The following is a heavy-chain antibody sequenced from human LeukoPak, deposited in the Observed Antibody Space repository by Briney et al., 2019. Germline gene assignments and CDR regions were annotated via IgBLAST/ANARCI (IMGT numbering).Heavy chain of an antibody. CDR3: AREGTTVTTSTYPAGYYYYMDV. J-gene: IGHJ6*03. V-gene: IGHV3-48*01. Sequence: GGSLRLSCAASGFTFSSYSMNWVRQAPGKGLEWVSYISSSSSIIYYADSVKGRFTISRDNAKNSLYLQMNSLRAEDTAVYYCAREGTTVTTSTYPAGYYYYMDVWGKGTTVTVSS. D-gene: IGHD4-17*01. CDR2: ISSSSSII. CDR1: GFTFSSYS.